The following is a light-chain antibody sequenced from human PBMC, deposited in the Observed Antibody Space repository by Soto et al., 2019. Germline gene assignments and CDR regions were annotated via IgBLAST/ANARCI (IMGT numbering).Light chain of an antibody. V-gene: IGKV3-20*01. CDR3: QQYGSSHPFT. CDR2: GAS. Sequence: EIVLTQSPGTLSLSPGERATLSCRASQTFSSYLAWYQQKPGQAPRLLIYGASSRATGIPDRFSGSGSGTDFTLTISRLEPEDVAVYYCQQYGSSHPFTFGPGNKVDIK. CDR1: QTFSSY. J-gene: IGKJ3*01.